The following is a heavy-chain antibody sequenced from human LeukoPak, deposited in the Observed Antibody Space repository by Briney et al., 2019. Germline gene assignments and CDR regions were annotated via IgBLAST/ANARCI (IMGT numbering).Heavy chain of an antibody. CDR2: ISYDGSNK. D-gene: IGHD4-11*01. CDR1: GFTFSSYG. CDR3: AREWPRADYIFDY. V-gene: IGHV3-30*03. J-gene: IGHJ4*02. Sequence: GRSLRLSCAASGFTFSSYGMHWVRQAPGKGLEWVAVISYDGSNKYYADSVKGRFTISRDNSKNTLYLQMNSLRAEDTAVYYCAREWPRADYIFDYWGQGTLVTVSS.